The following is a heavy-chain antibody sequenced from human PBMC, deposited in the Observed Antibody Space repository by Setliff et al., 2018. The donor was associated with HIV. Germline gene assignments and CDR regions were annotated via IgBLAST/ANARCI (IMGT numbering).Heavy chain of an antibody. CDR1: GGSFSGYF. J-gene: IGHJ6*03. Sequence: SETLSLTCAVYGGSFSGYFWSWIRQSPGKGLEWIGEINRRGSANHNPSFKSRVIISVDTSKNQFSLKLSSVTAADTAVYYCARQGGFSSSYYPRNYVDVWGKGTTVTVSS. CDR2: INRRGSA. V-gene: IGHV4-34*01. CDR3: ARQGGFSSSYYPRNYVDV. D-gene: IGHD6-13*01.